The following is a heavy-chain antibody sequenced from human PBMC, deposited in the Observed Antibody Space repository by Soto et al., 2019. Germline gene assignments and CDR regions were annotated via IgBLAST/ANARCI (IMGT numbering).Heavy chain of an antibody. Sequence: GGSLRLSCAASGFTFDDYAMHWVRQAPGKGLEWVSGINWNSDTIGYADSVKGRFTVSRDNAKGSLLLQMSILRAEDTAVYFCAMSNSNDLYYHFESWGQGTPVTVSS. CDR2: INWNSDTI. D-gene: IGHD3-22*01. CDR1: GFTFDDYA. V-gene: IGHV3-9*01. J-gene: IGHJ4*02. CDR3: AMSNSNDLYYHFES.